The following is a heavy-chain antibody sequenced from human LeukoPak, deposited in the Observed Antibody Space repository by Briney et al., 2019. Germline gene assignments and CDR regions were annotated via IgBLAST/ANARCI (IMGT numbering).Heavy chain of an antibody. CDR2: ISWNRGSI. CDR3: AKGYCSSISCHADY. V-gene: IGHV3-9*01. CDR1: GFTFDDYA. J-gene: IGHJ4*02. Sequence: GGSLRLSCAASGFTFDDYAMHWVRHAPGKGLEWVSGISWNRGSIGYADSVKGRFTISRDNAKMSLYLQMNSLRAEDTALYYFAKGYCSSISCHADYWGQGTLVTASS. D-gene: IGHD2-2*01.